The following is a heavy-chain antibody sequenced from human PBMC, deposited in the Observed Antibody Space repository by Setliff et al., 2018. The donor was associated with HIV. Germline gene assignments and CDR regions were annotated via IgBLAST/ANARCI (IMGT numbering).Heavy chain of an antibody. Sequence: AASVKVSCKASGYTFTGYYMHWVRQAPGQGLEWMGWINPNSGGTNYAQKFQGRVTMTRDTSISTAYMELSRLRSDDTAVYYCAREAAYYYGSGSYNWFDPWGQGTLVTVSS. J-gene: IGHJ5*02. D-gene: IGHD3-10*01. CDR2: INPNSGGT. V-gene: IGHV1-2*02. CDR3: AREAAYYYGSGSYNWFDP. CDR1: GYTFTGYY.